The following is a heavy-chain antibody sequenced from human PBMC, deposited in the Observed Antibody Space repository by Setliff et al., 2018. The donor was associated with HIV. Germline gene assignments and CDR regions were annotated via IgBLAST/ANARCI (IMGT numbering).Heavy chain of an antibody. J-gene: IGHJ6*03. CDR1: GASMRSGGYY. CDR2: IYYSENT. V-gene: IGHV4-31*03. D-gene: IGHD3-22*01. Sequence: SETLSLTCTVSGASMRSGGYYWSWIRQHPGKGLEWIGYIYYSENTYYNPSLKSRVTLSIDTSKNQFSLNLTSVTAADTAVYYCARVNYDSTGYYYYYYMDVWGRGTTVTV. CDR3: ARVNYDSTGYYYYYYMDV.